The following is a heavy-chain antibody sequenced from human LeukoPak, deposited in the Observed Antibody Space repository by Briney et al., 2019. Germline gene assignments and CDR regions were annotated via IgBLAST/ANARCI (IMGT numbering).Heavy chain of an antibody. CDR1: GGSISSGSYY. D-gene: IGHD2-21*01. V-gene: IGHV4-61*02. CDR2: IYTSGST. J-gene: IGHJ4*02. CDR3: ARGMAFVD. Sequence: SQTLSLTCTVSGGSISSGSYYWSWIRQPAGKGLEWIGRIYTSGSTNYNPSLKSRVTMSIDTSKNQFSLKVISVTAADTAVYYCARGMAFVDWGQGTLVTVSS.